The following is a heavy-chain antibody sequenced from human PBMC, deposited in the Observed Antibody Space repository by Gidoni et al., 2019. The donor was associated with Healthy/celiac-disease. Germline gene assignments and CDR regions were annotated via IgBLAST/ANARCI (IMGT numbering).Heavy chain of an antibody. CDR3: ASRRSVYGDHYYFDY. V-gene: IGHV4-30-4*01. J-gene: IGHJ4*02. CDR2: IYYSGST. CDR1: GGPIRSGGYY. D-gene: IGHD4-17*01. Sequence: QVQLQESGPGLVKPSQTLSLTCAVSGGPIRSGGYYWSWIRQPPGKGLAWMWYIYYSGSTYYNPSLKSRVTISVDTSKNQFSLKLSSVTAADTAVYYCASRRSVYGDHYYFDYWGQGTLVTVSS.